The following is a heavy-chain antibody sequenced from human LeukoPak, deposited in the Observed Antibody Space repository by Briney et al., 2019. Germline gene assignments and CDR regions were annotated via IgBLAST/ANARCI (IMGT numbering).Heavy chain of an antibody. V-gene: IGHV4-59*01. J-gene: IGHJ4*02. CDR3: ARERSDYYDSSGYDYWYFDY. CDR1: GGSISRYY. Sequence: SETLSLTCTVSGGSISRYYWSWIRQPPGKGLEWIGYIYYSGSTNYNPSLKSRVTISVDTSKNQFSLKLSSVTAADTAVYYCARERSDYYDSSGYDYWYFDYWGQGTLVTVSS. D-gene: IGHD3-22*01. CDR2: IYYSGST.